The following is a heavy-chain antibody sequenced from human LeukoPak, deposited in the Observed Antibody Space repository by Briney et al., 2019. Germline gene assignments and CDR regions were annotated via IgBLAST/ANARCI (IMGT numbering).Heavy chain of an antibody. Sequence: SETLSLTCTVSGGSISSGGYYWSWIRQPPGKGLEWIGDINYSGITNYNPSLKSRVIISVDTSKKQFSLKLPSVTAADTAVYYCARALAARPGTTLDYWGQGTLVTVSS. V-gene: IGHV4-61*08. CDR2: INYSGIT. D-gene: IGHD6-6*01. J-gene: IGHJ4*02. CDR3: ARALAARPGTTLDY. CDR1: GGSISSGGYY.